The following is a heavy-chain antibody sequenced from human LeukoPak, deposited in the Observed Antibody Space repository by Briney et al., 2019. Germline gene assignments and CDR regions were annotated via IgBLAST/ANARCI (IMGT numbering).Heavy chain of an antibody. CDR3: ARMDQRYYYDSSDLDY. CDR2: IIPIFGTA. Sequence: ASVKVSCKASGGTFSSYAISWVRQAPGQGLEWMGGIIPIFGTANYAQKLQGRVTMTTDTSTSTAYMELRSLRSDDTAVYYCARMDQRYYYDSSDLDYWGRGTLVTVSS. CDR1: GGTFSSYA. D-gene: IGHD3-22*01. V-gene: IGHV1-69*05. J-gene: IGHJ4*02.